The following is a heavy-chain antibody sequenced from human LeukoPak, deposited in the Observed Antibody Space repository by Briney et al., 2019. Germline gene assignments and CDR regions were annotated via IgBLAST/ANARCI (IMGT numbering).Heavy chain of an antibody. CDR3: ARDVYYDILTGYYLEAHFFDY. V-gene: IGHV3-11*01. D-gene: IGHD3-9*01. Sequence: GGSLRLSCAASGFTFSDYYMSWIRQAPGNGLEWVSYISSSGSTIYYADSVKGRFTISRDNAKNSLYLQMNSLRAEDTAVYYCARDVYYDILTGYYLEAHFFDYWGQGTLVTVSS. CDR2: ISSSGSTI. CDR1: GFTFSDYY. J-gene: IGHJ4*02.